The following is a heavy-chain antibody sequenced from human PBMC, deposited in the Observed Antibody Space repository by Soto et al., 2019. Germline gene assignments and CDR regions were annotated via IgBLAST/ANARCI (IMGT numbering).Heavy chain of an antibody. V-gene: IGHV3-23*04. Sequence: EVQLVESGGGLVQPGGSLRLSCAASGFTFRHYAMNWVRQAPGKGLEWVSGISSGRGATIRYAESVQGRCSISRDNSNNTLLLQMNILRVDDTALYYCAKDQGEGGDYESRLPSDWGQGILVTVSS. CDR3: AKDQGEGGDYESRLPSD. D-gene: IGHD4-17*01. CDR2: ISSGRGATI. J-gene: IGHJ4*02. CDR1: GFTFRHYA.